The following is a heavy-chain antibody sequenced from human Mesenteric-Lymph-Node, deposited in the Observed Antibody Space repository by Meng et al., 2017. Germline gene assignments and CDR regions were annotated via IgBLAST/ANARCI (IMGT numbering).Heavy chain of an antibody. D-gene: IGHD1-26*01. J-gene: IGHJ5*02. CDR1: GGSISSGDYY. CDR2: IYYSGST. Sequence: QVQSQEWGPGLVHPSQYLFLTCPVSGGSISSGDYYWSWIRQPPGKGLEWIGCIYYSGSTYYNPSLKGRVTKSVDTSKNQFSLNLSSVTAADTAVYYCARGQRSYSGSYPEWFDPWGQGTLVTVSS. V-gene: IGHV4-30-4*01. CDR3: ARGQRSYSGSYPEWFDP.